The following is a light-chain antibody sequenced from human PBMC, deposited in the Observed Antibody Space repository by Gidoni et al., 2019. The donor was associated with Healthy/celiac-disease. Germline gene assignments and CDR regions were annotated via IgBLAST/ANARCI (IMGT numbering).Light chain of an antibody. Sequence: YELTQPLDVYWTPGQTASMTCSGDKLGDKYACWYQQKPGHSPVLVIYQYSQRPSGIPERFSGSNSVNTASLTISGTQAMDEADYYCPAWVSRTHVVFGGGTKLTVL. V-gene: IGLV3-1*01. CDR1: KLGDKY. CDR3: PAWVSRTHVV. CDR2: QYS. J-gene: IGLJ2*01.